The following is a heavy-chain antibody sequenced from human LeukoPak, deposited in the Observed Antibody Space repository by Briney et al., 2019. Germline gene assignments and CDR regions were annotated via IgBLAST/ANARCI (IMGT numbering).Heavy chain of an antibody. V-gene: IGHV4-59*01. D-gene: IGHD1-26*01. CDR2: IYYSRTT. J-gene: IGHJ2*01. CDR3: VRRQWELQYFDL. CDR1: GGFISSYY. Sequence: SETLSLTCTVSGGFISSYYWSWIRQPPGKGLEWIGYIYYSRTTEYNPSLKSRVTISADTSKNQFSLKLNSVTAADTAVYYCVRRQWELQYFDLWGRGTQVAVSS.